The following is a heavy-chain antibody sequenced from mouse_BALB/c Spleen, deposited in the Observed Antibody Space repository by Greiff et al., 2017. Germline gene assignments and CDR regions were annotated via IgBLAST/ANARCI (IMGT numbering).Heavy chain of an antibody. D-gene: IGHD1-1*01. CDR2: IDPENGDT. V-gene: IGHV14-4*02. CDR1: GFNIKDYY. CDR3: NAEATVYAMDY. Sequence: VQLQQSGAELVRSGASVKLSCTASGFNIKDYYMHWVKQRPEQGLEWIGWIDPENGDTEYAPKFQGKATMTADTSSNTAYLQLSSLTSEDTAVYYCNAEATVYAMDYWGQGTSVTVAS. J-gene: IGHJ4*01.